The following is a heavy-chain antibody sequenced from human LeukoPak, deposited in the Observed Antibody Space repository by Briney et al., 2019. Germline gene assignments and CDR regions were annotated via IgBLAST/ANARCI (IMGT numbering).Heavy chain of an antibody. V-gene: IGHV3-53*01. D-gene: IGHD3-10*01. J-gene: IGHJ6*04. Sequence: PGGSLRPSCAASGFTVSSNYMSWVRQAPGKGLEWVSVIYSGGSTYYADSVKGRFTISRDNSKNTLYLQMNSLRAEDTAVYYCARDLTMVRGVLGVWGKGTTVTVSS. CDR3: ARDLTMVRGVLGV. CDR1: GFTVSSNY. CDR2: IYSGGST.